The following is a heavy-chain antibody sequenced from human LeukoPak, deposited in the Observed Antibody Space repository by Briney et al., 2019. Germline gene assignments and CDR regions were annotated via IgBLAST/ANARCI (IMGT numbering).Heavy chain of an antibody. Sequence: SSETLSLTCTVSGGSISSYYRSWIRQPPGKGLEWIGYIYYSGSTNYNPSLKSRVTISVDTSKNQFSLRLSSVTAADTAVYYCARGRRDGYNWYYFDYWGQGTLVTVSS. CDR1: GGSISSYY. V-gene: IGHV4-59*01. D-gene: IGHD5-24*01. CDR2: IYYSGST. CDR3: ARGRRDGYNWYYFDY. J-gene: IGHJ4*02.